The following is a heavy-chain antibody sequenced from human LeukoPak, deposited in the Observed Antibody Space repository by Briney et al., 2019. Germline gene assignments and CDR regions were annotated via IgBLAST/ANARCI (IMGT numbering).Heavy chain of an antibody. J-gene: IGHJ5*02. D-gene: IGHD2-2*01. CDR3: AVYCSSTSCFRFDP. Sequence: GASVKVSCKASGGTFSSYTISWVRQAPGQGLEWMGRIIPILGIANYAQKFQGGVTITADKSTSTAYMELSSLRSEDTAVYYCAVYCSSTSCFRFDPWGQGTLVTVSS. V-gene: IGHV1-69*02. CDR2: IIPILGIA. CDR1: GGTFSSYT.